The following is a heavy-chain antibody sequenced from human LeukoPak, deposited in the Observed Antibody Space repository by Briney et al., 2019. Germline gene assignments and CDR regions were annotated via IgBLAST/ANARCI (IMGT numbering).Heavy chain of an antibody. Sequence: SVKVSCKASGYTFTSYGISWVRQAPGQGLEWMGGMIPIFGTANYAQKFQGRVTITADESTSTAYMELSSLRSEDTAVYYCARDRNYYDSSGYYDPLDYWGQGTLVTVSS. CDR1: GYTFTSYG. CDR2: MIPIFGTA. J-gene: IGHJ4*02. V-gene: IGHV1-69*13. CDR3: ARDRNYYDSSGYYDPLDY. D-gene: IGHD3-22*01.